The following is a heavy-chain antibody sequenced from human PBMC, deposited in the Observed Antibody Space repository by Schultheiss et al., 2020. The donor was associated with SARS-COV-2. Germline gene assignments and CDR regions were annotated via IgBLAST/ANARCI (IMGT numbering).Heavy chain of an antibody. Sequence: GGSLRLSCAASGFTFSSYDMHWVRQATGKGLEWVSAIGTAGDTYYQGSVKGRFTISRENAKNSLYLQMNSLRAEDTAVYYCARDRYSSGWYGMDVWGQGTTVTVSS. CDR2: IGTAGDT. J-gene: IGHJ6*02. V-gene: IGHV3-13*04. CDR1: GFTFSSYD. CDR3: ARDRYSSGWYGMDV. D-gene: IGHD6-19*01.